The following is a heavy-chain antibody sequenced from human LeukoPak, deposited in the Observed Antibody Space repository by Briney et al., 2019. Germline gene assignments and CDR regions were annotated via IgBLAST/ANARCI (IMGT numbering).Heavy chain of an antibody. V-gene: IGHV3-15*01. CDR3: TTESGYYYDSSGTDY. CDR2: IKSKTDGGTT. Sequence: GGSLRLSCAASGFTFSNAWMSWVRQAPGKGLEWVGRIKSKTDGGTTDYAAPVKGRFTISRDDPKNTLYLQMNSLKTEDTAVYYCTTESGYYYDSSGTDYWGQGTLVTVSS. D-gene: IGHD3-22*01. CDR1: GFTFSNAW. J-gene: IGHJ4*02.